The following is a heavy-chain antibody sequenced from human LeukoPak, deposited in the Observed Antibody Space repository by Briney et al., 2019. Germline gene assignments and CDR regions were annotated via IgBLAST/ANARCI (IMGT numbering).Heavy chain of an antibody. CDR3: ARYEVDFWSGYYHFDY. CDR1: GGSISGYH. Sequence: SETLSLTCTVSGGSISGYHWSWIRQPPGKGLEWIGYIYYSGSTNYNPSLKSRVTISVDTSKNQFSLKLSSVTAADTAVYYCARYEVDFWSGYYHFDYWGQGTLVTVSS. D-gene: IGHD3-3*01. CDR2: IYYSGST. V-gene: IGHV4-59*08. J-gene: IGHJ4*02.